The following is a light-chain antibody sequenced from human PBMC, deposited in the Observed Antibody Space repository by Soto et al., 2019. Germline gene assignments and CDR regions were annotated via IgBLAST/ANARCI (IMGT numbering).Light chain of an antibody. CDR2: DVT. CDR3: CSYAGSYNLGV. CDR1: SSDVGGYDF. J-gene: IGLJ3*02. Sequence: QSVLTQPRSVSGSPGQSVTISCTGTSSDVGGYDFVSWYQQHSGKAPKLTIYDVTKRPSWVPDRFSGAKSGNSASLTISGLRAEDEADYYCCSYAGSYNLGVFGGGTKLTVL. V-gene: IGLV2-11*01.